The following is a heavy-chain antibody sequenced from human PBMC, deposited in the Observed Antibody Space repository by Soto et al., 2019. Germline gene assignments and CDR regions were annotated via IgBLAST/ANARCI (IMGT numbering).Heavy chain of an antibody. J-gene: IGHJ4*02. Sequence: GGSLRLSCAASGFTFSGYIMSWVRQAPGKGLEWVSNISGSGGGTNYADSVKGRFTISRDNSKNTLYLQMNSLRAEDTAVYYCARRIVGAPSDYWGQGTLVTVSS. CDR2: ISGSGGGT. CDR1: GFTFSGYI. D-gene: IGHD1-26*01. CDR3: ARRIVGAPSDY. V-gene: IGHV3-23*01.